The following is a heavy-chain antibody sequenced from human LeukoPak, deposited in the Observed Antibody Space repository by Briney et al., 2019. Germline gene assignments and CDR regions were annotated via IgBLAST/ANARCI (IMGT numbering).Heavy chain of an antibody. CDR3: AKSRRGYSGYDSGFFDY. J-gene: IGHJ4*02. D-gene: IGHD5-12*01. Sequence: PGGSLRLSCAASGFTFSNYAMSWVRQAPGKGLEWVLAISGSGTSTYYADSVKGRFTISRGNSKNTLYLQMNSLRAEDTAVYYCAKSRRGYSGYDSGFFDYWGQGTLVTVSS. CDR2: ISGSGTST. CDR1: GFTFSNYA. V-gene: IGHV3-23*01.